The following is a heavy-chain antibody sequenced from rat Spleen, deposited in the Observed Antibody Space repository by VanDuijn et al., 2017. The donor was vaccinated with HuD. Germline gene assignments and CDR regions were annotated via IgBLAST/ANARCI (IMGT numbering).Heavy chain of an antibody. Sequence: EVQLVESGGGLVQPGRSMKLSCAASGFTFSNYDMAWVRQAPTKGLEWVASISPSGGSTYYRDSVKGRFTISRDNTKSTLYLQMDSLRSEDTATYYCAKVLSGSFDYWGQGVMVTVSS. D-gene: IGHD5-1*01. CDR1: GFTFSNYD. J-gene: IGHJ2*01. V-gene: IGHV5-25*01. CDR2: ISPSGGST. CDR3: AKVLSGSFDY.